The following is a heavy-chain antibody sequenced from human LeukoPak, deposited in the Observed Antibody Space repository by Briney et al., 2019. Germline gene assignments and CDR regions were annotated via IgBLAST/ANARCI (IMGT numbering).Heavy chain of an antibody. CDR1: GGSISSYY. V-gene: IGHV4-59*01. CDR3: AREVRGDRAFDI. J-gene: IGHJ3*02. CDR2: IYYSGST. D-gene: IGHD7-27*01. Sequence: SETLSLTCTVSGGSISSYYWSWIRQPPGKGLEWIGYIYYSGSTNYNPSLKSRVTISVDTSKNQFSLKLSSVTAADTAVYYCAREVRGDRAFDIWGQGTMVTVSS.